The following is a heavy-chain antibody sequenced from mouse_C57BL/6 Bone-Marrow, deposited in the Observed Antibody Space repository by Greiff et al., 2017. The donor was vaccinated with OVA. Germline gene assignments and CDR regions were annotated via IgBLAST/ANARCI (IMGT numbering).Heavy chain of an antibody. V-gene: IGHV1-19*01. Sequence: EVQLQQSGPVLVKPGASVKMSCKASGYTFTDYYMNWVKQSHGKSLEWIGVINPYNGGTSYNQKFKGKATLTVDKSSSTAYMELNSLTSEDSAVYYCAFYYYGSSYHEYFDVWGTGTTVTVSS. CDR1: GYTFTDYY. D-gene: IGHD1-1*01. J-gene: IGHJ1*03. CDR3: AFYYYGSSYHEYFDV. CDR2: INPYNGGT.